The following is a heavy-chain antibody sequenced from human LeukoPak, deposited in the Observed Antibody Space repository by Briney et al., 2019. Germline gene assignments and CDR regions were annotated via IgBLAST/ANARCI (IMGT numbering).Heavy chain of an antibody. CDR1: GYSISSGYY. Sequence: PSETLSLTCTVSGYSISSGYYWGWIRQPPGKGLEWIGSIYHSGRTFYNPSLKSRVTISVDTSKNQFSLKLSSVTAADTAVYYCARDGGTYCSGGSCYHNWFDPWGQGTLVTVSS. V-gene: IGHV4-38-2*02. D-gene: IGHD2-15*01. CDR3: ARDGGTYCSGGSCYHNWFDP. CDR2: IYHSGRT. J-gene: IGHJ5*02.